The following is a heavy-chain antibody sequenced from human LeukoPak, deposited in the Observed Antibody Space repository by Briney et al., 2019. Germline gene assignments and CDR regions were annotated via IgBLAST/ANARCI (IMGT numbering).Heavy chain of an antibody. V-gene: IGHV3-74*01. J-gene: IGHJ4*02. CDR2: INSDGSST. D-gene: IGHD3-10*01. CDR1: GFTFSSYW. CDR3: ARGVAYYYGSGSLY. Sequence: PGGSLRLSCAASGFTFSSYWMHWVRQAPGKGLVWVSRINSDGSSTSYADSVKGRFTISRDNAKNTLYLQMNSQRAEDTAVYYCARGVAYYYGSGSLYWGQGTLVTVSS.